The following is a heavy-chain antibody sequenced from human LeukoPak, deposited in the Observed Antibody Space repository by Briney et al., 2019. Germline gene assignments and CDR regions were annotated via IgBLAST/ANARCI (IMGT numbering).Heavy chain of an antibody. CDR1: GGSISSYY. Sequence: SETLSFTCTVSGGSISSYYWSWIRQPAGKGLEWIGRIYTSGSTNYNPSLKSRVTMSVDTSKNQFSLKLSSVTAADTAVYYCARDRGITIFGVVLEYGMDVWGQGTTVTVSS. J-gene: IGHJ6*02. CDR3: ARDRGITIFGVVLEYGMDV. V-gene: IGHV4-4*07. D-gene: IGHD3-3*01. CDR2: IYTSGST.